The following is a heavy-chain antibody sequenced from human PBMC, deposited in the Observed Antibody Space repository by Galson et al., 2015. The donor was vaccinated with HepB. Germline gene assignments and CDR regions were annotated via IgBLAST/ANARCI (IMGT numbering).Heavy chain of an antibody. CDR2: IFYTGST. CDR1: GGSISSGDYY. V-gene: IGHV4-31*11. J-gene: IGHJ5*02. CDR3: ARSGGFTNYDYFDP. D-gene: IGHD4/OR15-4a*01. Sequence: TLSLTCGVSGGSISSGDYYWSWIRQHPGKGLEWIGYIFYTGSTYYNPSLKSRVTISVDTSKTQFSLKLNSVTAADTAVYYCARSGGFTNYDYFDPWGQGTLVTVSS.